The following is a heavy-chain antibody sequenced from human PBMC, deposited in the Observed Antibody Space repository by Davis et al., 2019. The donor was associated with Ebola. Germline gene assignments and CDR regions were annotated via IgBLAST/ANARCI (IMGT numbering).Heavy chain of an antibody. J-gene: IGHJ4*02. Sequence: ASVKVSCKASGFTFTGYYIHWVRQAPGQGLEWMGWINPNGGDTKYAQKFQDRVTMTSDTPTDTGYLQVNRLRPDDTAIYYCTLAYKDFDYWGQGTLLTVSS. CDR3: TLAYKDFDY. CDR2: INPNGGDT. CDR1: GFTFTGYY. D-gene: IGHD3-16*01. V-gene: IGHV1-2*02.